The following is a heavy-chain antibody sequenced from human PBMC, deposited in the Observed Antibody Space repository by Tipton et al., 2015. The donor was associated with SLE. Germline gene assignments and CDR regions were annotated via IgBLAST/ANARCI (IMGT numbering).Heavy chain of an antibody. J-gene: IGHJ2*01. V-gene: IGHV4-61*03. D-gene: IGHD2-15*01. CDR1: GGSISGGGYS. CDR3: ASDEGHGQWSWYFDL. Sequence: TLSLTCTVSGGSISGGGYSWSWIRQPPGGGLEWIGCIYYSGSTNYNPSLKSRVTISVDTSKNHFSLKLSSVTAADTAVYYCASDEGHGQWSWYFDLWGRGTLVTVSS. CDR2: IYYSGST.